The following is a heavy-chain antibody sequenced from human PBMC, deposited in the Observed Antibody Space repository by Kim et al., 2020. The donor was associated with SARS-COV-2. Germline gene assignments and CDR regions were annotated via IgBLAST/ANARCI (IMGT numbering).Heavy chain of an antibody. Sequence: GGSLRLSCAASGFTFSSYAMSWVRQAPGKGLEWVSAISGSGGSTYYADSVKGRFTISRDNSKNTLYLQKNSRRAEDTAVYYSSKDRGSFYIFTGYSSSYWAQGSLDTVSS. CDR2: ISGSGGST. D-gene: IGHD3-9*01. J-gene: IGHJ4*02. V-gene: IGHV3-23*01. CDR1: GFTFSSYA. CDR3: SKDRGSFYIFTGYSSSY.